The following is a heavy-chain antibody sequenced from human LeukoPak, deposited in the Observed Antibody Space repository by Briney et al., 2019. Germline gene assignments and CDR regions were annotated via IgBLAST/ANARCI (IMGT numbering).Heavy chain of an antibody. D-gene: IGHD3-10*01. CDR3: VREGKYYLDY. CDR1: GGSVSSGSYY. V-gene: IGHV4-61*01. J-gene: IGHJ4*02. Sequence: SETLSLTCTVSGGSVSSGSYYWSWIRQPPGKGLEWIGYIHYSGSTNYNPSLKSRVTMLVDTSKNQFSLKLSSVTAADTAVYYCVREGKYYLDYWGQGTLVTVSS. CDR2: IHYSGST.